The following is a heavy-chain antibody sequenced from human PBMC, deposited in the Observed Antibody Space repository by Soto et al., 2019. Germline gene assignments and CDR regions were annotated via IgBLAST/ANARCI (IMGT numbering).Heavy chain of an antibody. CDR3: AKDRRAGGNYGFYSDF. V-gene: IGHV3-23*01. Sequence: EVQLLESGGGLVQPGGSLRLSCAASGFTFSSYGMTWVRQAPGKGLGWVSFSSATGAGTYYADSVKGRFTISRDNSKNTLYLQMTSLSADDTAVYYCAKDRRAGGNYGFYSDFWGQGAVVIVSS. J-gene: IGHJ4*02. CDR2: SSATGAGT. CDR1: GFTFSSYG. D-gene: IGHD1-7*01.